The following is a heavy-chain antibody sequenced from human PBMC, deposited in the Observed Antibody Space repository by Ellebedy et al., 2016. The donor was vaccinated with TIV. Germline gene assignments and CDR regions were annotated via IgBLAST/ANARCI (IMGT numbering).Heavy chain of an antibody. J-gene: IGHJ6*02. CDR1: GFTFSSYA. V-gene: IGHV3-23*01. CDR3: AKGGDDYGDYGDFYYYGMDV. CDR2: ISGSGGST. Sequence: GESLKISCAASGFTFSSYAMSWVRQAPGKGLEWVSAISGSGGSTNYADSVKGRFTISRDNSKNTLFLQMNSLRAEDTAVYYCAKGGDDYGDYGDFYYYGMDVWGQGTTVTVSS. D-gene: IGHD4-17*01.